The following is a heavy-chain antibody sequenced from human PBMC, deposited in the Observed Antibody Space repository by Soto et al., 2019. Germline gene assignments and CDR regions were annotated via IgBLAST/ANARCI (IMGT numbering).Heavy chain of an antibody. CDR3: ARGLVPAVPSENGFDP. CDR2: IYYSGST. J-gene: IGHJ5*02. V-gene: IGHV4-30-4*01. Sequence: SETLSLTCTVSGGPIGSGDYYWSWIRQPPGKGLEWTGYIYYSGSTYYNPSLKSRATISVDTSKNQFSLKLSSVTAADAAVHYWARGLVPAVPSENGFDPWGQGTLVTVSS. D-gene: IGHD2-2*01. CDR1: GGPIGSGDYY.